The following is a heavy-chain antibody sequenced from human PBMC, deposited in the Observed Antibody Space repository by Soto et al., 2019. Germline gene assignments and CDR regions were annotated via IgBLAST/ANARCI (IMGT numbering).Heavy chain of an antibody. V-gene: IGHV3-30-3*01. CDR2: TSYDGSKE. Sequence: QVQLVESGGGVVQPGRSLRLSCAASGFTLRGYAMHWVRQAPGRGVEWVALTSYDGSKEYYTDSVKGRFTISRDNSKNTLWLQMNSLRADDTAVYYCAREGDGRPAKDYYSGMDGWGQGTTVTVSS. D-gene: IGHD1-26*01. CDR3: AREGDGRPAKDYYSGMDG. J-gene: IGHJ6*02. CDR1: GFTLRGYA.